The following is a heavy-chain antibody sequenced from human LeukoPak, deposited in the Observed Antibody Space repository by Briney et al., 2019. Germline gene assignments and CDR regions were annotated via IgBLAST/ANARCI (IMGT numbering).Heavy chain of an antibody. Sequence: PGGSLRLSCAASGFTFSSYAMSWVRQAPGEGLEWVSVISGSGGSTYYADSVKGRFTISRDNSKNTLYLQMNSLRAEDTAVYYCTRWRLRSGDAFDIWGQGTMVTVSS. D-gene: IGHD3-10*01. CDR3: TRWRLRSGDAFDI. CDR2: ISGSGGST. CDR1: GFTFSSYA. V-gene: IGHV3-23*01. J-gene: IGHJ3*02.